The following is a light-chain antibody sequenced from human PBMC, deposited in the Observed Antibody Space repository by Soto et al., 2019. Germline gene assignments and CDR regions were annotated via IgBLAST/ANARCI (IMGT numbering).Light chain of an antibody. CDR2: WAS. CDR1: LSILYSSNNKNY. Sequence: DIVMTQSPDSLAVSLGERSTIKCKSSLSILYSSNNKNYLAWYQQKPGQPPKLLIYWASTRESGVPDRFSGSGSGTDFTLTISSLQAEDVAVYYCQQYYNTPQNFGQGTKVEIK. CDR3: QQYYNTPQN. V-gene: IGKV4-1*01. J-gene: IGKJ1*01.